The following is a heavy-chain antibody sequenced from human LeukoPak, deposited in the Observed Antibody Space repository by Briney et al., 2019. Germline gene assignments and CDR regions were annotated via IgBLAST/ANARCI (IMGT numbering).Heavy chain of an antibody. J-gene: IGHJ4*02. D-gene: IGHD2-15*01. CDR1: GFTFSDYS. V-gene: IGHV3-48*01. CDR2: IGGRGDGI. CDR3: AREIPGRIAADC. Sequence: GGSLRLSCAASGFTFSDYSMNWVRQAPGKGLERISYIGGRGDGISYADSEKGRFTVSRDNAKNSLFLQMNRLRGEDTAIYFCAREIPGRIAADCWGQGTLVTVSS.